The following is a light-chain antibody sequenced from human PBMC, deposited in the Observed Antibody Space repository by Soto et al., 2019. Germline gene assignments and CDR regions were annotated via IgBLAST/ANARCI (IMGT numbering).Light chain of an antibody. Sequence: DIQMTQSPSSVSASVGDRVIITCRASQDICNCLAWYKQKPGKAPNLLIYAASRLHSGVPSRFSGIGSGTDFTLTVYTLQPEDFATYYGQQSKAFPLTFGGGTQVEIK. CDR2: AAS. V-gene: IGKV1D-12*01. J-gene: IGKJ4*01. CDR1: QDICNC. CDR3: QQSKAFPLT.